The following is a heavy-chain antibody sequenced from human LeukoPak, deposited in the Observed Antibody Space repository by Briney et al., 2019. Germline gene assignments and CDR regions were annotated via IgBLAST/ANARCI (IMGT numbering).Heavy chain of an antibody. CDR3: ARDLYYDYVWGSYRYPPDAFDI. CDR2: ISAYNGNT. D-gene: IGHD3-16*02. Sequence: ASVKVSCKASGYTFTSYGISWVRQAPGQGLEWMGWISAYNGNTNYAQKLQGRVTMTTDTSTSTAYMELRSLRSDDTAVYYCARDLYYDYVWGSYRYPPDAFDIWGQGTMATVSS. J-gene: IGHJ3*02. V-gene: IGHV1-18*01. CDR1: GYTFTSYG.